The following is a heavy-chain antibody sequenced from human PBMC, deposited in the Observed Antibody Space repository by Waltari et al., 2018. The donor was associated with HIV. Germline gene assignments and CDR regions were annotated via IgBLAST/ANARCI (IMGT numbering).Heavy chain of an antibody. CDR3: VTLYKQSPLYSNF. Sequence: QVHLIQSAFDMKRPGASVTIACKVSGYPLSDLSMQWVRQGPGRRLEWMGGFDPENGKPVYSQRFGGRVSRAEDTSEDTAYLELNRLTSDDTAVYYCVTLYKQSPLYSNFWGQGTLVTVSP. CDR1: GYPLSDLS. D-gene: IGHD2-15*01. CDR2: FDPENGKP. J-gene: IGHJ1*01. V-gene: IGHV1-24*01.